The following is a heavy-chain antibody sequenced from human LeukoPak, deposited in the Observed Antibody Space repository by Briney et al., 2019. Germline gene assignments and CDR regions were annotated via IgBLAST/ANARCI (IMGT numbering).Heavy chain of an antibody. J-gene: IGHJ4*02. CDR2: IYHSGST. D-gene: IGHD2-2*01. Sequence: SETLSLTCAVSGYSISSGYYWGWIRQPPGKGLEGIGSIYHSGSTYYNPSLKSRFTISVDTSKNQLSLKLSSVTAADTAVYYCARGSHYCGSTSCKIIDYWGQGTLVTVSS. V-gene: IGHV4-38-2*01. CDR1: GYSISSGYY. CDR3: ARGSHYCGSTSCKIIDY.